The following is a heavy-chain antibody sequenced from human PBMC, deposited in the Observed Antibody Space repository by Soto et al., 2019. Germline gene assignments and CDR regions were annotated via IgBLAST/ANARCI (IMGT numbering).Heavy chain of an antibody. CDR1: GFTFSSYA. D-gene: IGHD2-21*02. CDR2: ISYDGSNK. CDR3: ARGRTELDY. J-gene: IGHJ4*02. V-gene: IGHV3-30-3*01. Sequence: QVQLVESGGGVVQPGRSMRLSCAASGFTFSSYAMHWVRQAPGKGLEWVAVISYDGSNKYYADSVKGRFTISRDNSKNTLYLQMNSLRAEDTAVYYCARGRTELDYWGQGPLVTVSS.